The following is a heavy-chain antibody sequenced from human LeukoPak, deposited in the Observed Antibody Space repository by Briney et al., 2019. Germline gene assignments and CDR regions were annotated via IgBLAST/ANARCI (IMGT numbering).Heavy chain of an antibody. CDR1: GYTFTGYY. V-gene: IGHV1-2*02. CDR3: ARQPNVDLVTCDIGRGFDY. CDR2: FNPNSGDT. Sequence: ASVKVCCKASGYTFTGYYIHWVRQAPGHGLGRMGGFNPNSGDTNYAQKFQGRVTMTRDTSIMTAYMELSRLRSDDTAVYYGARQPNVDLVTCDIGRGFDYWGQGTLVTVSS. D-gene: IGHD5-12*01. J-gene: IGHJ4*02.